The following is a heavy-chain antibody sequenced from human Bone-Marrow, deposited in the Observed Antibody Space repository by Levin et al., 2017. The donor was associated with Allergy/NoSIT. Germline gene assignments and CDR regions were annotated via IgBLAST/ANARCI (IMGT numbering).Heavy chain of an antibody. J-gene: IGHJ4*02. CDR2: IYYSGST. V-gene: IGHV4-59*01. CDR3: ARDRGAGSGY. CDR1: GGSISSYY. Sequence: SQTLSLTFTVSGGSISSYYWSWIRQPPGKGLEWIGYIYYSGSTNYNPSLKSRVTISVDTSKNQFSLKLSSVTAADTAVYYCARDRGAGSGYWGQGTLVTVSS. D-gene: IGHD3-10*01.